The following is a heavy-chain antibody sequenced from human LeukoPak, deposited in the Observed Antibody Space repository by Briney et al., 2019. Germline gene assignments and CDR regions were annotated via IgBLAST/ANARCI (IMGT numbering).Heavy chain of an antibody. J-gene: IGHJ4*02. CDR2: IYYTGST. CDR3: ASSYFYDGNRYFDY. CDR1: GGSITSYY. Sequence: SETLSPTCNVSGGSITSYYWNWIRQPPGKGLEWIGHIYYTGSTNSNPPLKSRLTISLDTSKKQFSLKLISVTAADTAIYYCASSYFYDGNRYFDYWGQGALVTVSS. V-gene: IGHV4-59*08. D-gene: IGHD3-22*01.